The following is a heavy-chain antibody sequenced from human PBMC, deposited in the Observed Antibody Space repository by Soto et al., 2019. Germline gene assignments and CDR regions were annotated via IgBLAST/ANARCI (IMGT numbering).Heavy chain of an antibody. CDR3: ARDKITGLFDY. CDR1: GGSFSGYY. Sequence: QVQLQQWGAGLLKPSETLSLTCAVYGGSFSGYYWTWIRQPPGTGLEWIGEINHSGSTNYNPSLKSLVTKSVDTSKNHFSLKLTSVTAADTAVYYCARDKITGLFDYWGQGTLVTVSS. V-gene: IGHV4-34*01. J-gene: IGHJ4*02. CDR2: INHSGST. D-gene: IGHD2-8*02.